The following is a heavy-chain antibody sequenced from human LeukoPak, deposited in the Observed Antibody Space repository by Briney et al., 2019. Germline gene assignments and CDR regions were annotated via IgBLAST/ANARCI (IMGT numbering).Heavy chain of an antibody. V-gene: IGHV4-39*07. Sequence: SETLSLTCTVSGGSINSDSHYWGWIRQPPGKGLEWIGSVYYKGTTQYNPSLKSRATMSVDTSNNRFSLSLTSATAADTGMYYCARWSSSWENNWFDPWGQGILVTVSS. J-gene: IGHJ5*02. D-gene: IGHD6-13*01. CDR2: VYYKGTT. CDR3: ARWSSSWENNWFDP. CDR1: GGSINSDSHY.